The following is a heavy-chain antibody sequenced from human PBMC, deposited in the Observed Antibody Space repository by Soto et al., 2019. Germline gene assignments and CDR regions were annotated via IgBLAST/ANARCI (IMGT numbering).Heavy chain of an antibody. Sequence: ASVKVSCKASGYTFTSYDINWVRQATGQGLEWMGWMNPNSGNTGYAQKFQGRVTMSRNTSICTAYMELISLRSEETTVYYCARRRAGNYGLSYYGLYFHYYYVMYVWGQGTTVTVSS. V-gene: IGHV1-8*01. CDR3: ARRRAGNYGLSYYGLYFHYYYVMYV. J-gene: IGHJ6*02. CDR1: GYTFTSYD. D-gene: IGHD3-10*01. CDR2: MNPNSGNT.